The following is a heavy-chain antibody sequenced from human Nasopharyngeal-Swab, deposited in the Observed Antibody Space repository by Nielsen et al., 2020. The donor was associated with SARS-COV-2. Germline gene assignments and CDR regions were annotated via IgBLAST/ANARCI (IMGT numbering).Heavy chain of an antibody. CDR1: GGSISSSTYY. CDR3: ATLSSSWYEYYFDY. D-gene: IGHD6-13*01. Sequence: SENLSLTCTVSGGSISSSTYYWAWIRQPPGKGLEWIGSIYYGGSTYYNPSLKSRVTISVDTSKNQFSLKLSPVTAADTAVYYCATLSSSWYEYYFDYWGQGTLVTVSS. J-gene: IGHJ4*02. V-gene: IGHV4-39*01. CDR2: IYYGGST.